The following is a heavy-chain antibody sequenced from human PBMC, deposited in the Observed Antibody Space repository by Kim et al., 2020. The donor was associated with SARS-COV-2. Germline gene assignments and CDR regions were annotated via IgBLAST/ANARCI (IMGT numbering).Heavy chain of an antibody. CDR1: GFTISAYW. J-gene: IGHJ5*02. D-gene: IGHD3-16*01. CDR3: VGDRGWFDP. CDR2: ISQDGSQK. Sequence: GGSLRLSCAASGFTISAYWMRWLRQAPGKGLESVATISQDGSQKYYVNSVRGRFTISRDNDNAKNSVDLQMNSRRPEDTAVYYCVGDRGWFDPWGQGTLVTVSS. V-gene: IGHV3-7*01.